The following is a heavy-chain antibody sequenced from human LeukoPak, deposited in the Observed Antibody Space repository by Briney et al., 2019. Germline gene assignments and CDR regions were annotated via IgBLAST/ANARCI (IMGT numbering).Heavy chain of an antibody. CDR3: ARPYYYDSRIDP. CDR1: GDSISSGTFY. CDR2: ISYIGST. V-gene: IGHV4-30-4*08. D-gene: IGHD3-22*01. Sequence: SQTLSLTCTVSGDSISSGTFYWSWIRQHPGKGLEWIGYISYIGSTYYNPSLKSRVTISVDTSKNQFSLKLSSVTAADTAVYYCARPYYYDSRIDPWGQGILVTVSS. J-gene: IGHJ5*02.